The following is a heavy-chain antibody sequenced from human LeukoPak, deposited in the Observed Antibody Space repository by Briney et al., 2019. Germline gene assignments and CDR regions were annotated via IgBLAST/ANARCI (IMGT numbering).Heavy chain of an antibody. V-gene: IGHV3-7*01. J-gene: IGHJ4*02. CDR2: IKQDGSEK. Sequence: PGGSLRLSCAASGFTFSSYWMSWVRQAPGKGLEWVSNIKQDGSEKNYVDSVKGRFTISRDNAKNSLYLQMSSLRAEDTAVYYCAREVYGLDYWGQGTLVTVSS. CDR1: GFTFSSYW. CDR3: AREVYGLDY. D-gene: IGHD6-6*01.